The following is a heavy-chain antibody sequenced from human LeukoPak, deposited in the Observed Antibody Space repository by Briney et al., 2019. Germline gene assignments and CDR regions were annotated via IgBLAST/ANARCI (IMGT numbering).Heavy chain of an antibody. CDR2: IYYSGST. J-gene: IGHJ4*02. CDR3: ARHVEQRLTRFDY. Sequence: PSETLSLTCTVSGGSLSSYYWSWLRQPPGKGLEWIGYIYYSGSTNYNPSLKSRVTISVDTSKNQFSLKLSSVTAADTAVYYCARHVEQRLTRFDYWGQGILVTVSS. V-gene: IGHV4-59*08. CDR1: GGSLSSYY. D-gene: IGHD6-19*01.